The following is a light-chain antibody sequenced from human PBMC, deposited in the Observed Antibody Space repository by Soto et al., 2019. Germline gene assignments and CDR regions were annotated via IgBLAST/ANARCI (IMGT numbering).Light chain of an antibody. CDR2: EVS. V-gene: IGKV3-11*01. CDR3: QQRSHWPRT. Sequence: QSPASLYVSPCERSSLQSRSSQNISSYLIWYQQKPGQAPRLLIYEVSNRATGIPARFSGSGSGTDFSLTISSLEPEDFAVYYCQQRSHWPRTFGQGTKVDIK. CDR1: QNISSY. J-gene: IGKJ1*01.